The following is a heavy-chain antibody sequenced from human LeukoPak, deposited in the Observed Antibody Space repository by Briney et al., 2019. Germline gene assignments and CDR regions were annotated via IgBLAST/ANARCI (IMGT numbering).Heavy chain of an antibody. CDR1: GYTFTSYA. Sequence: ASVKVSCKASGYTFTSYAMNWVRQAPGQGLEWMGWINTNTGNPTYVQGFTGRFVFSLDTSVSTAYLQISSLKAEDTAVYYCARDPPSSGWYNWFDPWGQGTLVTVSS. CDR2: INTNTGNP. CDR3: ARDPPSSGWYNWFDP. D-gene: IGHD6-19*01. J-gene: IGHJ5*02. V-gene: IGHV7-4-1*02.